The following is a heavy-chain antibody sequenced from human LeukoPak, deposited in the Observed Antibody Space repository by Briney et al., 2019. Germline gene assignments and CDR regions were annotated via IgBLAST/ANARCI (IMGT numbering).Heavy chain of an antibody. Sequence: GASVKVSCKASGYTFTSYDINWVRQATGQGLEWMGWMNPNSGNTGYALKFQGRVTMTRNTSISTAYMELSSLRSEDTAVYYCARRSLRDSYAFDIWGQGTMVTVSS. CDR3: ARRSLRDSYAFDI. V-gene: IGHV1-8*01. D-gene: IGHD5-24*01. J-gene: IGHJ3*02. CDR1: GYTFTSYD. CDR2: MNPNSGNT.